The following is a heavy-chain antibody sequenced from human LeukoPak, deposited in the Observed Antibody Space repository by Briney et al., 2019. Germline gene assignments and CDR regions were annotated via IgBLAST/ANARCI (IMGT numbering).Heavy chain of an antibody. V-gene: IGHV3-23*01. CDR1: GFTVINYA. CDR2: IRESGGDT. D-gene: IGHD2-15*01. J-gene: IGHJ4*02. Sequence: PGGSLRLSCAASGFTVINYAMNWVRQAPGKGLEWVSTIRESGGDTYYEDSVKGRFTISRDISKNTVYLQMISLRVEDTAVYYCAKRPISGNEKSFDYWGQGTLVTVSS. CDR3: AKRPISGNEKSFDY.